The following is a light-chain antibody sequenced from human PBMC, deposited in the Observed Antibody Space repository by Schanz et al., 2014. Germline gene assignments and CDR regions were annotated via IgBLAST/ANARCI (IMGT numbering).Light chain of an antibody. CDR3: QSYDSSLSSWV. CDR2: SNN. Sequence: QSVLTQPPSASGTPGQRVTISCSGSSSNIGSNTVNWYQQLPGTAPKLLIYSNNQRPSGVPDRFSGSKSGTSASLVITGLQSEDEADYYCQSYDSSLSSWVFGGGTKLTVL. CDR1: SSNIGSNT. V-gene: IGLV1-44*01. J-gene: IGLJ3*02.